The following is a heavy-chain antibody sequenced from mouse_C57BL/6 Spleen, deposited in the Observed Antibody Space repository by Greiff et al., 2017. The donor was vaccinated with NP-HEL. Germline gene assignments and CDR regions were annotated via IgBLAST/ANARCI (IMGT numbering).Heavy chain of an antibody. V-gene: IGHV1-39*01. CDR2: INPNYGTT. J-gene: IGHJ1*03. Sequence: VQLQQSGPELVKPGASVKISCKASGYSFTDYNMNWVKQSNGKSLEWIGVINPNYGTTSYNQKFKGKATLTVDQSSSTAYMQLNSLTSEDSAVYYCASLYYYGSSLYWYFDVWGTGTTVTVSS. CDR1: GYSFTDYN. CDR3: ASLYYYGSSLYWYFDV. D-gene: IGHD1-1*01.